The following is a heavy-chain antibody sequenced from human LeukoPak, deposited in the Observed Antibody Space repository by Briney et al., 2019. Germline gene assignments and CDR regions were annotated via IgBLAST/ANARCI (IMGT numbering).Heavy chain of an antibody. D-gene: IGHD2-21*02. CDR1: GFTFSNND. J-gene: IGHJ4*02. V-gene: IGHV3-23*01. CDR3: AKRDGSGVTAIQYYFDS. CDR2: ISSSGDMT. Sequence: GGSLRLSCAASGFTFSNNDMSWVRQAPGKGLEWVSTISSSGDMTYYADSVKDWLTISRDNSKNTLYLQMKSLRVEDTAVYFCAKRDGSGVTAIQYYFDSWGQGTLVTVSS.